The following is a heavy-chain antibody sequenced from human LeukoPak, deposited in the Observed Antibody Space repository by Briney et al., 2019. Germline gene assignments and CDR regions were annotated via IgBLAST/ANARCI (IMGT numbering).Heavy chain of an antibody. CDR3: ARARGIPDAFDI. CDR2: IYTSGST. CDR1: GDSISSGSYY. Sequence: SETLSLTCSVSGDSISSGSYYWSWIRQPAGKGLEWIGRIYTSGSTNYIPSLKSRVTISVDTSKNQFSLKLSSVTAADTAVYYCARARGIPDAFDIWGQGTMVTVSS. J-gene: IGHJ3*02. V-gene: IGHV4-61*02.